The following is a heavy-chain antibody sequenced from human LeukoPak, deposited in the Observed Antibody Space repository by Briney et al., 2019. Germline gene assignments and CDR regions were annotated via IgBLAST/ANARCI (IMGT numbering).Heavy chain of an antibody. CDR2: ISSSGSTI. CDR1: GFTFSSYE. V-gene: IGHV3-48*03. CDR3: ARWRGYQSEFDS. J-gene: IGHJ4*02. D-gene: IGHD2-2*01. Sequence: TGGSLRLSCAASGFTFSSYEMNWVRQAPGKGLEWVSYISSSGSTIYYADSVKGRFTISRDNAKNSLYLQMNSLRVDDTAVYYCARWRGYQSEFDSWGQGTLVTVSS.